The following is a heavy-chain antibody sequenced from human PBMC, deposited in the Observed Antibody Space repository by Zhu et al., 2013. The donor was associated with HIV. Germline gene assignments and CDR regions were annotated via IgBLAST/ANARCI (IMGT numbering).Heavy chain of an antibody. CDR3: VLRPKVFSSLEAHLPFNY. CDR1: GGTFSHYA. J-gene: IGHJ4*02. Sequence: QVQLVQSGTEVKKPGSSVKLSCRASGGTFSHYAIHWVRQAPRHGLEWVGGIIFGFNVANNAETFQGRVALTADVSTSTAYLTLSSLTLADTALYYCVLRPKVFSSLEAHLPFNYWGLGTLVTVAS. CDR2: IIFGFNVA. V-gene: IGHV1-69*01. D-gene: IGHD6-6*01.